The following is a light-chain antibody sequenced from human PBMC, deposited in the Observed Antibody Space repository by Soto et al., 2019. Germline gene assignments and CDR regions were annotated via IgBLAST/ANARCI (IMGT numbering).Light chain of an antibody. CDR2: KDN. CDR3: QSSDSSGRYPYV. V-gene: IGLV3-25*02. CDR1: ALPKQY. J-gene: IGLJ6*01. Sequence: SSELTQPPSVSVSPGQTARITCSGDALPKQYAYWYQQKPGQAPVVVIYKDNERPSGIPERFSGSTSGTTVTLTISGVQAEDEADYFCQSSDSSGRYPYVFGSGTKLTVL.